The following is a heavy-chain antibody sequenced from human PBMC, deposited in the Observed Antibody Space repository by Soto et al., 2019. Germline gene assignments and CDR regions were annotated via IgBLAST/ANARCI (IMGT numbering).Heavy chain of an antibody. V-gene: IGHV4-59*01. D-gene: IGHD6-13*01. J-gene: IGHJ4*02. CDR3: AAGEASSRNLAPYYLDF. CDR2: IHYSGTT. Sequence: SETLSLTCTVSGGSMRNYFWTWIRQPPGKGLEWIGYIHYSGTTSFFPSYNPSLRSRVTISEDTSKNQFSLKLLSVTTADTAVYFCAAGEASSRNLAPYYLDFWGQGTLVTAPQ. CDR1: GGSMRNYF.